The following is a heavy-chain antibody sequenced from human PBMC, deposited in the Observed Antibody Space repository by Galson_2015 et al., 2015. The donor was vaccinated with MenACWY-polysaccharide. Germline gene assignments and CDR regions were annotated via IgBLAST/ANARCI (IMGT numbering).Heavy chain of an antibody. CDR1: GFTFKNYW. V-gene: IGHV3-7*01. J-gene: IGHJ6*02. CDR3: ARGHYGMDV. CDR2: IKKDGSEK. Sequence: SLRLSCAVSGFTFKNYWMSWVRQAPGKGLEWVANIKKDGSEKYCVDSMKGRFTISRDNGRSSLYLQMNGLRAEDTAVYYCARGHYGMDVWGQGTTVTVS.